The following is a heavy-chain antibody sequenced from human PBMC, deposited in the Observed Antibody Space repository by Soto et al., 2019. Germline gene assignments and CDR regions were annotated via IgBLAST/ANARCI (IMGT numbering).Heavy chain of an antibody. J-gene: IGHJ4*02. V-gene: IGHV3-30*03. CDR2: ISYDGSNT. CDR1: GFPFTTYG. D-gene: IGHD3-10*01. CDR3: VGGQYYFDY. Sequence: QVQLVESGGGVVQPGRSLRLSCAASGFPFTTYGMHWVREGPGKGLEWVAVISYDGSNTYYADSVKGRFTTSRDNSKNTLYLQMNSLRPEDTALYYCVGGQYYFDYRGQGSLVTVS.